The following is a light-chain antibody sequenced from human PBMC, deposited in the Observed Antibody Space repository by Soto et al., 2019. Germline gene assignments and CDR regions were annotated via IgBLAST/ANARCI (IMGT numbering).Light chain of an antibody. CDR2: HVS. CDR3: CSYVGSYTYI. CDR1: SSDVGGYNY. J-gene: IGLJ1*01. Sequence: QSVLTQPRSVSWSPGQSVTISCTGTSSDVGGYNYVSWYQQHPDKAPKLMIYHVSKRPSGVPDLFSGSKSGNTASLTITALQAEDEADNYCCSYVGSYTYIFGTGSQGHRP. V-gene: IGLV2-11*01.